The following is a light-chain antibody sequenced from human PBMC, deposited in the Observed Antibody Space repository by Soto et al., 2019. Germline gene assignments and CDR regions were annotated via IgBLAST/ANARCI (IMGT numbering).Light chain of an antibody. CDR1: QSVSSRN. CDR2: GAS. J-gene: IGKJ2*01. Sequence: IVLTQSPATLPLSPGERATLSCRASQSVSSRNLAWYQQKPGQAPRLVISGASSRAAGLPDRFSGSGSGTDFTLTINRLEPEDFAVYYCQYYDDSPPRYTFGQGTKLEIK. CDR3: QYYDDSPPRYT. V-gene: IGKV3-20*01.